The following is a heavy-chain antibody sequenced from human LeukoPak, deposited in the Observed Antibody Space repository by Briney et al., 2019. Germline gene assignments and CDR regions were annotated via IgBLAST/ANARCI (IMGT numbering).Heavy chain of an antibody. J-gene: IGHJ4*02. CDR3: ARTDYYDSSGGLGFDY. Sequence: ASVKVSCKASGGTFSSYAISWVRQAPGQGLEWMGGIIPIFGTENYAQKFQGRVTITTDESTSTAYMELSSLRSEDTAVYYCARTDYYDSSGGLGFDYWGQGTLVTVSS. CDR2: IIPIFGTE. D-gene: IGHD3-22*01. V-gene: IGHV1-69*05. CDR1: GGTFSSYA.